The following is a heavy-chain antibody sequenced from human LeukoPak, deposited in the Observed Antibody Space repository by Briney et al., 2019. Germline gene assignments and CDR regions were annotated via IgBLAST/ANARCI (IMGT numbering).Heavy chain of an antibody. D-gene: IGHD2-2*02. CDR3: ARDWYCSSSICYTDRNWFDP. CDR1: GFTISDYY. V-gene: IGHV3-11*05. J-gene: IGHJ5*02. CDR2: ISTTSTYT. Sequence: GALRLSCAASGFTISDYYMSWIRQAPGKGLEWVAYISTTSTYTDYADSVKGRFTISRDNAKNLLFLQMNSLRPEDTAVYYCARDWYCSSSICYTDRNWFDPWGQGTLVTVSS.